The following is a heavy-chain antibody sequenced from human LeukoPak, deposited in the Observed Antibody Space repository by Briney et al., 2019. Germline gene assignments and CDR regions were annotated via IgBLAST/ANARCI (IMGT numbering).Heavy chain of an antibody. CDR3: ARGGGWFDP. CDR1: GGSISSGGYS. D-gene: IGHD2-15*01. J-gene: IGHJ5*02. CDR2: IYHGGSA. Sequence: SQTLSFTCVVSGGSISSGGYSWNWIRQPPGKALEYIGYIYHGGSAYYNPSLKSRVTISIDRSNNQFPLNLTSVTAADTAVYYCARGGGWFDPWGQGTLVTVSS. V-gene: IGHV4-30-2*01.